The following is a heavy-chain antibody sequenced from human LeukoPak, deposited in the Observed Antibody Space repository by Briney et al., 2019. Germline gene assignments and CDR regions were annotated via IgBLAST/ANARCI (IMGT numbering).Heavy chain of an antibody. CDR2: IWYDGSDK. D-gene: IGHD6-19*01. CDR1: GFTFSSYA. Sequence: PGGSLRLSCAASGFTFSSYAMNWVRQAAGKGLEWVAVIWYDGSDKYYADSVKGRFTISRDNSKNTLYLQMNSLRVEDTAVYYCAKDLLYSSGSRLLDYWGQGTLVTVSS. V-gene: IGHV3-33*06. J-gene: IGHJ4*02. CDR3: AKDLLYSSGSRLLDY.